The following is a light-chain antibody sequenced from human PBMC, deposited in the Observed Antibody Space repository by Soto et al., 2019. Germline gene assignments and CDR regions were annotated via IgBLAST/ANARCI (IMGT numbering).Light chain of an antibody. CDR3: GTWDSSLNAEV. J-gene: IGLJ2*01. V-gene: IGLV1-51*01. Sequence: QSVLTQPPSVSEAPGQKVTISCSGSSSNIGSNYVTWYQQLPGTAPKLLIYDNNKRPSGIPDRFSGSKSGTSATLGITGLQTGDEADYYCGTWDSSLNAEVFGGGTKLTVL. CDR2: DNN. CDR1: SSNIGSNY.